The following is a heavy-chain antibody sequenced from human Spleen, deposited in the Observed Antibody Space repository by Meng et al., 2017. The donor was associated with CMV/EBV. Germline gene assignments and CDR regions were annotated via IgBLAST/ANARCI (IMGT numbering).Heavy chain of an antibody. Sequence: GSVSSDSYYWSWIRQAPGKEMEWLGYIYNTGGTNYNPSLESRVTTSVDTSKNRFSLRVRSVTTADTAVYYCARSYDFWSGRPGWFDPWGQGTLVTVSS. V-gene: IGHV4-61*01. D-gene: IGHD3-3*01. CDR3: ARSYDFWSGRPGWFDP. J-gene: IGHJ5*02. CDR2: IYNTGGT. CDR1: GSVSSDSYY.